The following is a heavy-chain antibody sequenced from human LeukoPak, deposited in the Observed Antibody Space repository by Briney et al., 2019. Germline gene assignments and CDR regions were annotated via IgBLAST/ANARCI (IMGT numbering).Heavy chain of an antibody. CDR2: ISGSGGST. J-gene: IGHJ4*02. D-gene: IGHD1-26*01. Sequence: GGSLRLSCAASTFTFSSYAMSWVRQAPGKGLEWVSAISGSGGSTYYADSVKGGFTISRDNSKNTLYLQMNRLRAEDTAVYYCAKDLTSGSYSAPFDYWGQGTLVTVSS. CDR3: AKDLTSGSYSAPFDY. V-gene: IGHV3-23*01. CDR1: TFTFSSYA.